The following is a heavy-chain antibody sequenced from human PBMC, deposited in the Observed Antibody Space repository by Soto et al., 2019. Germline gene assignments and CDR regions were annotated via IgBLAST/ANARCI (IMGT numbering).Heavy chain of an antibody. D-gene: IGHD3-3*01. CDR3: AREVRFLEWLFYYYMDV. J-gene: IGHJ6*03. CDR1: GFTFSSYW. V-gene: IGHV3-7*01. CDR2: IKQDGSEK. Sequence: PGGSLRLSCAASGFTFSSYWMSWVRQAPGKGLEWVANIKQDGSEKYYVDSVKGRFTISRDNAKNSLYLQMNSLRAEDTTVYYCAREVRFLEWLFYYYMDVWGKGTTVTVSS.